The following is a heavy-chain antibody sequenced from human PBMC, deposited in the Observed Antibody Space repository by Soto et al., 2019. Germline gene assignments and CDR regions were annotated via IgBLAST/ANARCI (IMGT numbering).Heavy chain of an antibody. D-gene: IGHD1-26*01. CDR2: ISYDGSNK. CDR1: GFTFSSYA. V-gene: IGHV3-30-3*01. J-gene: IGHJ4*02. CDR3: ARERSYKPVGYFDY. Sequence: PGGSLRLSCAASGFTFSSYAMHWVRQAPGKGLEWVAVISYDGSNKYYADSVKGRFTISRDNSKNTLYLQMNSLRAEDTAVYYCARERSYKPVGYFDYWGQGTLVTVSS.